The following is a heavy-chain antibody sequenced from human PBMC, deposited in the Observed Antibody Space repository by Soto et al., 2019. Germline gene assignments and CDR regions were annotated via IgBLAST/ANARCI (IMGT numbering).Heavy chain of an antibody. V-gene: IGHV1-18*01. CDR2: ISGYNANT. J-gene: IGHJ4*02. CDR1: GYTFTSYG. D-gene: IGHD3-10*01. CDR3: ARGAYYYGSGSYYNDYYFDY. Sequence: ASVKVSCKASGYTFTSYGISWVRQAPGQGLEWMAWISGYNANTHYLQKLQGRVTMTTDTSTSTAYMELRSLRSDDTAVYYCARGAYYYGSGSYYNDYYFDYWGQGTLVTVSS.